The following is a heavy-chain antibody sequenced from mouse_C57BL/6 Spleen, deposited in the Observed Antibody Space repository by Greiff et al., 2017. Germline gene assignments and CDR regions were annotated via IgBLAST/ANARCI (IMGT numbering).Heavy chain of an antibody. D-gene: IGHD2-1*01. Sequence: EVKLMESGAGLVKPGGSLKLSCAASGFTFSSYAMSWVRQTPEKRLEWVAYISSGGDYIYYADTVKGRFTISRDNARNTRYLQMSSLKSEDTAMYYCTRENGNYSLAMDYWGQGTSVTVSS. CDR1: GFTFSSYA. J-gene: IGHJ4*01. CDR3: TRENGNYSLAMDY. CDR2: ISSGGDYI. V-gene: IGHV5-9-1*02.